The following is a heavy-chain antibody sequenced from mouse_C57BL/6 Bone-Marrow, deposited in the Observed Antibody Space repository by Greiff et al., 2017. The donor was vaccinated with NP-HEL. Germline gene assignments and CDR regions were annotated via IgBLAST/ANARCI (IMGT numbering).Heavy chain of an antibody. V-gene: IGHV1-26*01. CDR3: AREGLEYYFDY. Sequence: EVQLQQSGPELVKPGASVKISCKASGYTFTDYYMNWVKQSHGKSLEWIGDINPNNGGTSYNQKFKGKATLTVDKSSSTAYMELRSLTSEDSAVYYCAREGLEYYFDYWGQGTTLTVSS. CDR2: INPNNGGT. CDR1: GYTFTDYY. D-gene: IGHD2-4*01. J-gene: IGHJ2*01.